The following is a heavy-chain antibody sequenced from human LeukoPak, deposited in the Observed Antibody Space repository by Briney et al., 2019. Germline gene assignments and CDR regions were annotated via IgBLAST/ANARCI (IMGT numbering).Heavy chain of an antibody. J-gene: IGHJ6*02. CDR3: AREGGYQYYYAMDV. CDR2: ISSSSSYI. Sequence: GGSLRLSCAASGFTFKTYTMHWVRQAPGMGPEWVSSISSSSSYIFYADSVKGRFTISRDNAKNSLYLQMSSLRAEDAAVYYCAREGGYQYYYAMDVWGQGTTVTVSS. CDR1: GFTFKTYT. D-gene: IGHD3-16*01. V-gene: IGHV3-21*01.